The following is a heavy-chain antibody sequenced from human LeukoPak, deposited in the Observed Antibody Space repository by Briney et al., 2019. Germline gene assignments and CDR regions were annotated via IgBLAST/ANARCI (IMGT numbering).Heavy chain of an antibody. CDR3: ASGVESTVAFDV. Sequence: ATLKLSCKASGYTFTTYYMRWVRHAPRQGLEWKGWITPHTGGTNYTQKVQGRVTMTRDTSISTGSLTLCRLRSADTAVYYGASGVESTVAFDVWGQGTKVTVSS. V-gene: IGHV1-2*02. CDR1: GYTFTTYY. CDR2: ITPHTGGT. D-gene: IGHD3-10*01. J-gene: IGHJ3*01.